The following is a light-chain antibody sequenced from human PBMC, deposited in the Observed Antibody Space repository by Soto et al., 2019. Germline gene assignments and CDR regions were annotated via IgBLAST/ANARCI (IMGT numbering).Light chain of an antibody. CDR3: SSYRSSSTYVV. CDR1: SSDVGGYNY. V-gene: IGLV2-14*01. Sequence: QSALTQPASVSGSPGQSITISCTGTSSDVGGYNYVSWYQQHPGKAPKLMIYDVSNRPSGISNRFSGSKSGNTASLTISGLQDEDEADYYCSSYRSSSTYVVFGGGTKLTVL. CDR2: DVS. J-gene: IGLJ2*01.